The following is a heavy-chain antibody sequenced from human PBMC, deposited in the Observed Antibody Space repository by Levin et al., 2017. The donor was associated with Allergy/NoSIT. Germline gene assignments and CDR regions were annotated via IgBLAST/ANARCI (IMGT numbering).Heavy chain of an antibody. Sequence: PSETLSLTCAASGFTFSGYRMHWVRQAPGKGLVWVSHINSDGSSTNYADSVKGRFTISRDNAKNTLYLQMNSLRAEDTAVYYCATYGSGSPYWGQGTLVTVSS. CDR3: ATYGSGSPY. CDR1: GFTFSGYR. CDR2: INSDGSST. V-gene: IGHV3-74*01. J-gene: IGHJ4*02. D-gene: IGHD3-10*01.